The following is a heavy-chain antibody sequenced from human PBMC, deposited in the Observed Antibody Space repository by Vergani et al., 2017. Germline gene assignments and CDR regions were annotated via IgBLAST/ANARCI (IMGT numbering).Heavy chain of an antibody. CDR3: TPDPQYCGDDSCYWLRDHHYYGMDV. D-gene: IGHD2-21*01. CDR2: IKSTFDRGTT. CDR1: GFSFRNAW. V-gene: IGHV3-15*07. J-gene: IGHJ6*02. Sequence: EVQLVESGGGIVKPGGSLRLSCVASGFSFRNAWMNWVRRTPGKGLEWVGRIKSTFDRGTTDYAAAVKGRFTISRDDSKNTLFLQMNGLKTEDIGVYYCTPDPQYCGDDSCYWLRDHHYYGMDVWGQGTTVTVSS.